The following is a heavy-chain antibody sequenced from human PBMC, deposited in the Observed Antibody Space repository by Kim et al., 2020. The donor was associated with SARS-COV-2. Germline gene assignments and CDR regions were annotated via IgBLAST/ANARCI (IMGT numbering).Heavy chain of an antibody. V-gene: IGHV3-21*01. CDR2: ISSSSSYI. D-gene: IGHD5-12*01. J-gene: IGHJ3*01. CDR3: ARDYSAGMGGYDHEAF. CDR1: GFTFSSYS. Sequence: GGSLRLSCAASGFTFSSYSMNWVRQAPGKGLEWVSSISSSSSYIYYADSVKGRFTISRDNAKNSLYLQMNSLRAEDTAVYYCARDYSAGMGGYDHEAFWGQGTMVTVSS.